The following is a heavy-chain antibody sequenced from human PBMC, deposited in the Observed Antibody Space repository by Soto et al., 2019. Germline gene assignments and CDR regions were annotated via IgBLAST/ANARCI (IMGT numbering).Heavy chain of an antibody. V-gene: IGHV3-23*01. CDR2: ISGSGGST. J-gene: IGHJ5*02. CDR1: GFTFSSDA. CDR3: AKDHSGITIFGVVNWFDP. D-gene: IGHD3-3*01. Sequence: GGSLXLSCAASGFTFSSDAMSWVRQAPGKGLEWVSAISGSGGSTYYADSVKGRFTISRDNSKNTLYLQMNSLRVEDTAVYYCAKDHSGITIFGVVNWFDPWGQGTLVTVSS.